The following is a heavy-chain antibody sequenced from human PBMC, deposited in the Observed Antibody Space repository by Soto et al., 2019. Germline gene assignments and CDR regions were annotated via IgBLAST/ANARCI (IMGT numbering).Heavy chain of an antibody. J-gene: IGHJ3*02. V-gene: IGHV4-34*01. CDR2: SNHRGSN. CDR3: ARGGSSDWQVALDM. CDR1: VGSFDTYY. Sequence: PSETLSLTCVVSVGSFDTYYWNWIRQSPGKGLEWIGESNHRGSNNYSPSLKSRVTISLDTSKNQFSLKLTSVTAADTAVYYCARGGSSDWQVALDMWGQGTMVTVSS. D-gene: IGHD6-19*01.